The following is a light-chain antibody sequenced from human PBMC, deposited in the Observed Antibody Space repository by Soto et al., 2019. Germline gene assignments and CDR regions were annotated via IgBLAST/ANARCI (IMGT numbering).Light chain of an antibody. J-gene: IGKJ1*01. CDR3: QQYGSSGT. CDR1: QSVSSSY. CDR2: GAS. Sequence: EIGMSQSPATVSVSTGERATLSCMASQSVSSSYLAWYQQKPGQAPRLLIYGASNRATGIPDRSSGSGSGTDFTLTISRLEPEDFAVYYCQQYGSSGTFGQGTKVDIK. V-gene: IGKV3-20*01.